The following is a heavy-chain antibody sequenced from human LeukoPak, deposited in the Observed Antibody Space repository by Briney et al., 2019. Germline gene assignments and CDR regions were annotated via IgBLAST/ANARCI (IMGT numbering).Heavy chain of an antibody. V-gene: IGHV1-18*01. D-gene: IGHD2-2*02. J-gene: IGHJ5*02. CDR3: ARDSTYCSSTSCYTYNWFDP. Sequence: GASVKVSCKASGYTFTSYGISWVRQAPGQGLEWMGWISAYNGNTNYAQELQGRVTMTTDTSTSTAYMELRSLGSDDTAVYYCARDSTYCSSTSCYTYNWFDPWGQGTLVTVSS. CDR1: GYTFTSYG. CDR2: ISAYNGNT.